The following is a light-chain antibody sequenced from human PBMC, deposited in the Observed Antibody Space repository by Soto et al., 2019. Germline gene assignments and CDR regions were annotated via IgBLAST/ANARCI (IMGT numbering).Light chain of an antibody. CDR3: QSYGSGLSVV. J-gene: IGLJ2*01. V-gene: IGLV1-40*01. CDR2: ETD. CDR1: DSNIGASYD. Sequence: QSALTQRPSISGAPGQRVTITCTGSDSNIGASYDVNWYQHLPGEAPNLLIYETDNQPSGVPDRFSASRSGASASLAIDKLQTGDEGDYYCQSYGSGLSVVFGGGTKLTVL.